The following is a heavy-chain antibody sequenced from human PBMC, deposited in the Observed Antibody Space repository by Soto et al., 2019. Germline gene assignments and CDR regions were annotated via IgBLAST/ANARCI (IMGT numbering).Heavy chain of an antibody. CDR3: ASIAAAEFDY. Sequence: QVQLVESGGGVVQPGRSLRLSCAASGFTFSSYGMHWVRQAPGKGLEWVAVIWYDGSNKYYADSVKGRFTISRDNSKNTLYLQMNSLRAEDTAVYYCASIAAAEFDYWGQGTLVTVSS. CDR1: GFTFSSYG. J-gene: IGHJ4*02. V-gene: IGHV3-33*01. CDR2: IWYDGSNK. D-gene: IGHD6-13*01.